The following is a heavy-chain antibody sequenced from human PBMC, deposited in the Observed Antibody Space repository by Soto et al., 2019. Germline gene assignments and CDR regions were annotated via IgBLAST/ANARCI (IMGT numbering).Heavy chain of an antibody. V-gene: IGHV4-34*01. CDR2: INHSGST. CDR1: GGSFSGYY. CDR3: ARKQLEPTGGVAYMDV. J-gene: IGHJ6*03. D-gene: IGHD1-1*01. Sequence: SETLSLTCAVYGGSFSGYYWSWIRQPPGKGLEWIGEINHSGSTNYNPSLKSRVTISVDTSKNQFSLKLSSVTAADTAVYYCARKQLEPTGGVAYMDVWGKGTTVTVSS.